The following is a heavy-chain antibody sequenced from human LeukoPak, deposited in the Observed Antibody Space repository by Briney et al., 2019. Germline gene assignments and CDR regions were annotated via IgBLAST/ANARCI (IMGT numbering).Heavy chain of an antibody. V-gene: IGHV3-33*06. CDR3: AKASGELSGSLDC. J-gene: IGHJ4*02. CDR2: IWYDGSNK. CDR1: GFTVGSDG. Sequence: GVSRRLSCAAAGFTVGSDGRHGVRQAPGKGLEWVAVIWYDGSNKYYADSVRGRFTISRDNSKNTLYLQMNSLRAEDTAVYYCAKASGELSGSLDCWGQGSLVTVSS. D-gene: IGHD3-10*01.